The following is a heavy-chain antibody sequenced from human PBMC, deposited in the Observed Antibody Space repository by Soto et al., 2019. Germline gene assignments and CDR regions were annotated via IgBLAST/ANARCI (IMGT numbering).Heavy chain of an antibody. Sequence: QVQLVQSGAEVKRPGASVKVSCKASGDTFSNFDFNWVRQATGQWPEWMGWMYPNNGQTAYARTFQGRVTMTWNSSTSTAYMELSSLTSEDTAVYYCATMIRGLIHWLDPWGQGTLVTVSS. J-gene: IGHJ5*02. CDR3: ATMIRGLIHWLDP. CDR1: GDTFSNFD. D-gene: IGHD3-16*01. V-gene: IGHV1-8*01. CDR2: MYPNNGQT.